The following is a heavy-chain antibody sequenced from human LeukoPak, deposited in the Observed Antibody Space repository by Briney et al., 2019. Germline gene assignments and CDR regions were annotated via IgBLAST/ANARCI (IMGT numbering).Heavy chain of an antibody. V-gene: IGHV1-46*01. J-gene: IGHJ1*01. D-gene: IGHD2-21*02. CDR2: INPSGGST. Sequence: ASVKASCKASGYTFTSYYMHWVRQAPGQGLEWMGIINPSGGSTSYAQKFQGRVTISVDTSKNQFSLKLSSVTAADTAVYYCARARVRGDSLPRYFQHWGQGTLVTVSS. CDR3: ARARVRGDSLPRYFQH. CDR1: GYTFTSYY.